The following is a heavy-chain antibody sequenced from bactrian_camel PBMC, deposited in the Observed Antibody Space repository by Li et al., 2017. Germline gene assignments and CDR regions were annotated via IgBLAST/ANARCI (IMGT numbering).Heavy chain of an antibody. CDR1: GFPSSNIC. J-gene: IGHJ4*01. Sequence: HVQLVESGGGSVQAGGSLRLSCKVSGFPSSNICMAWFRHVPGQEREGVAAIDSVGTPTYTDSVKGRFTISRDNAKNMVYLQMNSLEPEDTALYYCVPFPSIVTTDWGRGTQVTVS. V-gene: IGHV3S53*01. D-gene: IGHD2*01. CDR2: IDSVGTP. CDR3: VPFPSIVTTD.